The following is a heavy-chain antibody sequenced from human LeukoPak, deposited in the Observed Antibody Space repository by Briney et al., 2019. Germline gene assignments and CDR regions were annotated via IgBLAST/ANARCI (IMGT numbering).Heavy chain of an antibody. CDR2: IYPDDSDT. D-gene: IGHD6-19*01. Sequence: GEFLKISCKASGNSFTNYWIGWVGQMPGKGLEWMGIIYPDDSDTRYSPSFQGQVTISVDKSISTAYLQWSSLKASDTAMYYCASLPRGSSGWNYFDYWGQGALVTVSS. CDR3: ASLPRGSSGWNYFDY. J-gene: IGHJ4*02. V-gene: IGHV5-51*01. CDR1: GNSFTNYW.